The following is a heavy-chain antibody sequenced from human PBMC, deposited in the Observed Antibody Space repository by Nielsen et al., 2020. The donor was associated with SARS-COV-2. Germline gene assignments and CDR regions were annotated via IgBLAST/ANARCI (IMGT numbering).Heavy chain of an antibody. CDR1: GGSFSGYY. CDR2: IYYSGST. Sequence: SETLSLTCAVYGGSFSGYYWGWIRQPPGKGLEWIGSIYYSGSTYYNPSLKSRVTISVDTSKNQFSLKLSSVTAADTAVYYCARVFADSNYYGSGRHDYWGQGTLVTVSS. CDR3: ARVFADSNYYGSGRHDY. J-gene: IGHJ4*02. V-gene: IGHV4-34*01. D-gene: IGHD3-10*01.